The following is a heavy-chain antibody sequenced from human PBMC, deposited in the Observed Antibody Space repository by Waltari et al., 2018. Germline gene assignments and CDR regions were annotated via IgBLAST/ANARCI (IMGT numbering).Heavy chain of an antibody. CDR2: ISESGVTK. Sequence: EVQLLESGGGLVQPGGSLRLSCEASGFKFSSYGMSWVRQAPGKGLEWVSVISESGVTKYYADSVKGRFTISRDNSKNTLQMQMNSLTAEDTAVYYCVKGALSAKKFDGWGQGILVTVSS. J-gene: IGHJ4*02. CDR3: VKGALSAKKFDG. CDR1: GFKFSSYG. D-gene: IGHD6-19*01. V-gene: IGHV3-23*01.